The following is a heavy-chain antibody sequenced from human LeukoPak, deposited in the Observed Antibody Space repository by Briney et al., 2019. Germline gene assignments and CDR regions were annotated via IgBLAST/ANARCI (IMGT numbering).Heavy chain of an antibody. Sequence: PGGSLRLSCAASGFTFDDYAMHWVRQASGKGLKWVSGISWNSGSIGYADSVKGRFTISRDNAKNSLYLQMNSLRAEDTALYYCAKDMGSSWPDNFDYWGQGTLVTVSS. CDR2: ISWNSGSI. CDR1: GFTFDDYA. V-gene: IGHV3-9*01. D-gene: IGHD6-13*01. CDR3: AKDMGSSWPDNFDY. J-gene: IGHJ4*02.